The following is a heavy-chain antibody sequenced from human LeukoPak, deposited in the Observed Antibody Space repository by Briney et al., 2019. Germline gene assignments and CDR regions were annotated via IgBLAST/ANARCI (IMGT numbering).Heavy chain of an antibody. CDR1: GGSFSGYY. Sequence: PSETLSLTCAVYGGSFSGYYWSWIRQPPGKGLEWIGEINHSGSTNYNPSLKSRVTISVDTSKNQFSLKLSSVTAVDTAVYYCASLSYSSSWYYYYYGMDVWGQGTTVTVSS. D-gene: IGHD6-13*01. CDR3: ASLSYSSSWYYYYYGMDV. CDR2: INHSGST. V-gene: IGHV4-34*01. J-gene: IGHJ6*02.